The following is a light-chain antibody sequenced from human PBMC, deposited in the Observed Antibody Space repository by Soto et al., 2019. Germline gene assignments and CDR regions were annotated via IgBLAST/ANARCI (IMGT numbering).Light chain of an antibody. CDR1: QSVSSSY. J-gene: IGKJ3*01. CDR2: GAS. Sequence: EIVLTQSPGTLSLSPGERATLSCGASQSVSSSYLAWYQQKPGQAPRLLIYGASSRATGIPDRSSGSGSGTDFTLTISRLEPEDFAVYYCQQYGSSPSFGPGTKVDIK. CDR3: QQYGSSPS. V-gene: IGKV3-20*01.